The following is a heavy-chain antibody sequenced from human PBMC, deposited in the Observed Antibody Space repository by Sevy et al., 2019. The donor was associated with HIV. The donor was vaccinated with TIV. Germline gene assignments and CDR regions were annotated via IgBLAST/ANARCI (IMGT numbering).Heavy chain of an antibody. Sequence: ASVKVPCKASGGTFSSYAISWVRQAPGQGLEWMGGIIPIFGTANYAQKFQGRVTITADESTSTAYMELSSLRSEDTAVYYCARLLAAAGTLGVSYYYYYGMDVWGQGTTVTVSS. V-gene: IGHV1-69*13. D-gene: IGHD6-13*01. CDR3: ARLLAAAGTLGVSYYYYYGMDV. CDR1: GGTFSSYA. CDR2: IIPIFGTA. J-gene: IGHJ6*02.